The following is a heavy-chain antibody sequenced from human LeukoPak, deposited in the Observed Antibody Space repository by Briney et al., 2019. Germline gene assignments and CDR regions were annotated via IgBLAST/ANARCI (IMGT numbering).Heavy chain of an antibody. V-gene: IGHV1-8*03. D-gene: IGHD3-10*01. Sequence: GASVKVSCKASGYTFTSYDINWVRQATGQGLEWMGWMNPNSGNTGYAQKFQGRVTITRNTSISTAYMELSSLRSEDTAVYYCARRGITMVRGADDAFDIWGQGTMVTVSS. CDR3: ARRGITMVRGADDAFDI. CDR2: MNPNSGNT. CDR1: GYTFTSYD. J-gene: IGHJ3*02.